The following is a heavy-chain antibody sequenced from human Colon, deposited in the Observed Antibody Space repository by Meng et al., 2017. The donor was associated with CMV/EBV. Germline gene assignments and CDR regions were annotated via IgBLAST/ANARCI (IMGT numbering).Heavy chain of an antibody. CDR2: INHSGST. CDR1: GGSFSGYY. D-gene: IGHD2-2*01. CDR3: ARVLTVVTVPVRYYYYSLDV. J-gene: IGHJ6*02. Sequence: SETLSLTCAVYGGSFSGYYWSWIRQPPGKGLEWLGDINHSGSTNYKSSLKSRVTISVDTSKNQFSLRLNSVTAADTAVYYCARVLTVVTVPVRYYYYSLDVWGQGTPVTVSS. V-gene: IGHV4-34*01.